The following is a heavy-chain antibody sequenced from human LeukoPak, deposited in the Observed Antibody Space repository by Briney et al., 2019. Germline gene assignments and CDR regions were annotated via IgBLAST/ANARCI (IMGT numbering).Heavy chain of an antibody. CDR2: IYSGGYT. J-gene: IGHJ4*02. D-gene: IGHD6-6*01. CDR1: GFTVSSTY. V-gene: IGHV3-66*01. Sequence: PGGSLGLSCAASGFTVSSTYLTWVRQAPGKGLEWLSVIYSGGYTYYADSVKGRFFISRDISENMVYLQMNSLSVEDTAVYFCARGRPAHYFDSWGPGNLVTVS. CDR3: ARGRPAHYFDS.